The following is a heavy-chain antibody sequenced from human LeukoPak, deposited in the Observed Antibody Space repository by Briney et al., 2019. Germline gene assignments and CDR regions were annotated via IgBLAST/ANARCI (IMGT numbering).Heavy chain of an antibody. D-gene: IGHD6-19*01. CDR3: TRQRSGWPLDF. V-gene: IGHV5-10-1*01. J-gene: IGHJ4*02. Sequence: GESLKISCKGSGYSFTTYWITWVRQMPGXXXXXXGRIDPSDSYTNYXPSXXGHFXXSADKSISTAYLQWSSLKAPDTAMYYCTRQRSGWPLDFWGQGTLVTASS. CDR1: GYSFTTYW. CDR2: IDPSDSYT.